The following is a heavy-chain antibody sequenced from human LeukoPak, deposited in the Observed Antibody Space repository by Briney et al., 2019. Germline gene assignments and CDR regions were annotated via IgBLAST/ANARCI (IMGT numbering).Heavy chain of an antibody. D-gene: IGHD2-2*01. CDR3: ARSRTGYCSSTSCFDAFDI. V-gene: IGHV3-33*08. CDR1: GFTFSTCA. CDR2: IWYDGSNK. J-gene: IGHJ3*02. Sequence: PGGSLRLSCAVSGFTFSTCAMHWVRQAPGKGLEWVSVIWYDGSNKYYADSVKGRFTISRDNSKNTLYLQMNSLRAEDTAVYYCARSRTGYCSSTSCFDAFDIWGQGTMVTVSS.